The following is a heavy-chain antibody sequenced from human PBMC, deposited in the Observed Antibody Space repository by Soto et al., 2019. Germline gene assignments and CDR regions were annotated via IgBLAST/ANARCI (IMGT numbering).Heavy chain of an antibody. J-gene: IGHJ6*02. V-gene: IGHV2-70*11. CDR1: GFSLSTSGMC. Sequence: GSGPTLVNPTQTLTLTCTFSGFSLSTSGMCVSWIRQPPGKALEWLARIDWDDDKYYSTSLKTRLTISKDTSKNQVVLTMTNMDPVDTATYYCARITVIAAAGTFSGYYYYGMDVWGQGTTVTVS. CDR2: IDWDDDK. CDR3: ARITVIAAAGTFSGYYYYGMDV. D-gene: IGHD6-13*01.